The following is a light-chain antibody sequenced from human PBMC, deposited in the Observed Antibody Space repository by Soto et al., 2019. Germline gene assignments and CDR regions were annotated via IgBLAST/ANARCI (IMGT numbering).Light chain of an antibody. CDR1: SSDVGRYNY. CDR3: SSYTGSDTLVL. Sequence: QSVLTQPPSASGSPGQSVTISCTGTSSDVGRYNYVSWYQQYPGKAPKLIIYAVNNRLSGVPDRFSGSKSGNTASLTVSGLQADDEAVYHCSSYTGSDTLVLFGGGTKLTVL. J-gene: IGLJ2*01. CDR2: AVN. V-gene: IGLV2-8*01.